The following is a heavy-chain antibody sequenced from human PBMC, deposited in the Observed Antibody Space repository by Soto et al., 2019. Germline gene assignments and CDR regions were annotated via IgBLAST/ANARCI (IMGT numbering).Heavy chain of an antibody. Sequence: WASVKVSCKVSGYTLTELSTHWVRQAPGQGLEWMGGFDPEDGETIYAQKFQGRVTMTEDTSTDTAYMELSSLRSEDTAVYYCATPMTTRIGLSFWGQGTLVTVSS. CDR2: FDPEDGET. CDR3: ATPMTTRIGLSF. CDR1: GYTLTELS. J-gene: IGHJ4*02. V-gene: IGHV1-24*01. D-gene: IGHD4-4*01.